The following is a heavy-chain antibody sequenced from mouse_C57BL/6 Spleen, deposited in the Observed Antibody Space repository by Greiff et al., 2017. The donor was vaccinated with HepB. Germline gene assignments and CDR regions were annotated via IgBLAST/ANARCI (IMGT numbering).Heavy chain of an antibody. CDR3: ARWTTVPQYYFDY. Sequence: QVQLQQSGAELVKPGASVKISCKASGYAFSSYWMNWVKQRPGKGLEWIGQIYPGDGDTNYNGKFKGKATLTADKSSSTAYMQLSSLTSEDSAVYFCARWTTVPQYYFDYWGQGTTLTVSS. D-gene: IGHD1-1*01. J-gene: IGHJ2*01. CDR1: GYAFSSYW. CDR2: IYPGDGDT. V-gene: IGHV1-80*01.